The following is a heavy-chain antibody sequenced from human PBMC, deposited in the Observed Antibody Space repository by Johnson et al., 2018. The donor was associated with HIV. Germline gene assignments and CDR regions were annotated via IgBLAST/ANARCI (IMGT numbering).Heavy chain of an antibody. J-gene: IGHJ3*01. V-gene: IGHV3-48*03. Sequence: EVQLVESGGGVVQPGRSLRLSCAASGFTFSNYPMHWVRQAPGKGLEWVAHSSSSGTIRYYADSVKGRFPISRDNANKSLYLQMNSLRVGDTAVYYCARESTRWGGDYVGFGLDVWGRGTKVAVSS. CDR3: ARESTRWGGDYVGFGLDV. D-gene: IGHD4-17*01. CDR1: GFTFSNYP. CDR2: SSSSGTIR.